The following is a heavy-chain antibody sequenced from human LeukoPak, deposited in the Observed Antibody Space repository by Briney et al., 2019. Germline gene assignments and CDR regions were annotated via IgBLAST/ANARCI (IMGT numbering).Heavy chain of an antibody. CDR3: ARENYYDSSVVDY. CDR1: GGSISSGDYY. Sequence: PSQTLSLTCTVSGGSISSGDYYWSWIRQPPGKGLEWIGYLYYSGSTYYNPSLKSRVTISVDTSKNQFSLKLSSVTAADTAVYYCARENYYDSSVVDYWGQGTLVTVSS. D-gene: IGHD3-22*01. J-gene: IGHJ4*02. V-gene: IGHV4-30-4*01. CDR2: LYYSGST.